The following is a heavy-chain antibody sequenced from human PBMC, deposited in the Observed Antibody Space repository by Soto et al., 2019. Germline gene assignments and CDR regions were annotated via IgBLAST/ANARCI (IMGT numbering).Heavy chain of an antibody. V-gene: IGHV3-23*01. CDR2: ISGSGGST. CDR1: RFTFSGYS. Sequence: EVQLLEAGGGLVQPGGSLSLSCAASRFTFSGYSMSWVRQAPGKGLEWVSGISGSGGSTYYADSVKGRFTISRDNSESTLFLQMNSLRAEDTALYYCAKSYGDTWKHYYFDYWGQGTLVTVSP. D-gene: IGHD3-3*02. J-gene: IGHJ4*02. CDR3: AKSYGDTWKHYYFDY.